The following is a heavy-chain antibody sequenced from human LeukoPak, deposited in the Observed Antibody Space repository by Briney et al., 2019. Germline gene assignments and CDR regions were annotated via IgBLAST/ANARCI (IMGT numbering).Heavy chain of an antibody. CDR3: ARVIQLPNEYFQH. CDR2: IIPIFGTA. D-gene: IGHD2-2*01. J-gene: IGHJ1*01. V-gene: IGHV1-69*13. CDR1: GYIFTDFY. Sequence: SVKVSCKASGYIFTDFYMHWVRQAPGQGLEWMGGIIPIFGTANYAQKFQGRVTTTADESTSTAYMELSSLRSEDTAVYYCARVIQLPNEYFQHWGQGTLVTVSS.